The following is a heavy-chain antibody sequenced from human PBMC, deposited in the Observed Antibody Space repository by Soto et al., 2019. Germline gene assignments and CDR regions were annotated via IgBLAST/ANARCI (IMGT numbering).Heavy chain of an antibody. CDR2: VNTYNGNT. D-gene: IGHD4-17*01. CDR3: ARSYRRDDYGDVY. J-gene: IGHJ4*02. CDR1: GYTFTSYG. Sequence: QVQLVQSGAEVKKPGASVKVSCKASGYTFTSYGISWVRQAPGQGLEWMAWVNTYNGNTNYAQKVGGRVTMTTDTSTSTAYMEQRSLRSDDTAVYYCARSYRRDDYGDVYWGQGTLVTVSS. V-gene: IGHV1-18*01.